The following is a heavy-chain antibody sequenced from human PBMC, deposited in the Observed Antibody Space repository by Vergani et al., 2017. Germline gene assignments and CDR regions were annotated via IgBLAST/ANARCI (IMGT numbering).Heavy chain of an antibody. V-gene: IGHV1-18*01. CDR2: ISAYNGNT. CDR1: GYTFTSYG. Sequence: QVQLVQSGAEVKKPGASVKVSCKASGYTFTSYGISWVRQAPGQGLEWMGWISAYNGNTNYAQKLQGRVTMTTDTSTSTAYMELRSLRSDDTAVYYCAGYCSSTSCLKHPYYYGMDVWGQGTTVTVSS. J-gene: IGHJ6*02. CDR3: AGYCSSTSCLKHPYYYGMDV. D-gene: IGHD2-2*01.